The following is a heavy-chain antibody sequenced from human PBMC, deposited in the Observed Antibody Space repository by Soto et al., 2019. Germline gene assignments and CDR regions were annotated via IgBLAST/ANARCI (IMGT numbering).Heavy chain of an antibody. V-gene: IGHV4-39*01. J-gene: IGHJ5*02. CDR1: GGSISSSSYY. Sequence: PSETLSLTCTVSGGSISSSSYYWGWIRQPPGKGLEWIGSTYYNPSLKSRVTISVDTSKNQFSLKLSSVTAADTAVYYCAGNDHKYSSSWYNWFDPWGQGTLVTVSS. CDR2: T. CDR3: AGNDHKYSSSWYNWFDP. D-gene: IGHD6-13*01.